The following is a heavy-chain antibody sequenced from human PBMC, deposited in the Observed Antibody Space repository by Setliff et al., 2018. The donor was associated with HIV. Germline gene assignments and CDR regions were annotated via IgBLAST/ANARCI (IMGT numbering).Heavy chain of an antibody. Sequence: GASVKVSCKASGFTFTSYAMHWVRQATGQGLEWMGWMNPNSGNTGYAQKFQGRVTITRNTSISTAYMELSSLRSEDTAVYYCARGGQWLLRETGFDPWGQGTLVTVSS. CDR1: GFTFTSYA. CDR3: ARGGQWLLRETGFDP. D-gene: IGHD3-22*01. J-gene: IGHJ5*02. V-gene: IGHV1-8*03. CDR2: MNPNSGNT.